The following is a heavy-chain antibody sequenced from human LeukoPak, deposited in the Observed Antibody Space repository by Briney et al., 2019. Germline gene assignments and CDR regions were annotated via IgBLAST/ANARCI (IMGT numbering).Heavy chain of an antibody. J-gene: IGHJ3*02. Sequence: GGSLRLSCAASGFTFSSYSMNWVRQAPGKGLEWASSISSSSSYIYYADSVKGRFTISRDNAKNSLYLQMKSLRAEDTAVYYCAKLGAAAGKYGSAFDIWGPGTMVTVSS. CDR2: ISSSSSYI. D-gene: IGHD6-13*01. V-gene: IGHV3-21*01. CDR1: GFTFSSYS. CDR3: AKLGAAAGKYGSAFDI.